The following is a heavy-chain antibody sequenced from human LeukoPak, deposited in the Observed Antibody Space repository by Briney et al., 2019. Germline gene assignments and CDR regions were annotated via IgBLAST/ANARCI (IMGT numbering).Heavy chain of an antibody. Sequence: PSQTLSLTCTVSGGSISSGDYYWSWIRQPPGKGLEWIGYIYYSGSTYYNPSLKSRVTISVDTSKNQFSLKLSSVTAADTAVYYCARIDYYDSSDGGYWGQGTLVTVSS. V-gene: IGHV4-30-4*08. CDR1: GGSISSGDYY. D-gene: IGHD3-22*01. CDR3: ARIDYYDSSDGGY. CDR2: IYYSGST. J-gene: IGHJ4*02.